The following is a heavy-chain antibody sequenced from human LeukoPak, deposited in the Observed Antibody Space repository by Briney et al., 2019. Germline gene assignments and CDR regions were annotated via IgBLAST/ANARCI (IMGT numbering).Heavy chain of an antibody. CDR2: ISWNSGSI. Sequence: QSGGSLRLSCAASGFTVSSNYMSWVRPAPGKGLEWVSGISWNSGSIGYADSVKGRSTISRDNAKNSLYLQMNSLRAEDTAVYYCARDRVLWFGLTGMDVWGQGTTVTVSS. D-gene: IGHD3-10*01. J-gene: IGHJ6*02. CDR3: ARDRVLWFGLTGMDV. V-gene: IGHV3-48*04. CDR1: GFTVSSNY.